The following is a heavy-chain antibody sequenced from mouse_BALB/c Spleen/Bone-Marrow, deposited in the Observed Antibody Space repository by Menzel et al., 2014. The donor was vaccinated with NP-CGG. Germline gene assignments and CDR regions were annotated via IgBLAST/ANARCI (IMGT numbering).Heavy chain of an antibody. V-gene: IGHV2-2*02. CDR1: GFSLTSYG. D-gene: IGHD2-12*01. CDR3: ARNPIRRNAMDY. CDR2: IWSGGST. Sequence: QVHVKQSGPGLVQPSQSLSITCTVSGFSLTSYGVHWVRQSPGKGLEWLGVIWSGGSTDYNAPFISRLSISKDNSKSQVFFKVNSLQANDTAIYYCARNPIRRNAMDYWGQGTSVTVSS. J-gene: IGHJ4*01.